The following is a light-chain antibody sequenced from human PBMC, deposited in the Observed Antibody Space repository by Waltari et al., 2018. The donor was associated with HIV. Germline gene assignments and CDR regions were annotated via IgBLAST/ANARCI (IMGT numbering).Light chain of an antibody. J-gene: IGLJ2*01. Sequence: QSAMTQPRSVSGSPGPSVTFSCTRTSRDVGGYNYVSWSQQHPATAPKVMIYDVSKRPSGVPDRFSGSKSGNTASLTISGLQAEDEADYYCCSYAGSYTRFGGGTKLTVL. CDR2: DVS. CDR3: CSYAGSYTR. V-gene: IGLV2-11*01. CDR1: SRDVGGYNY.